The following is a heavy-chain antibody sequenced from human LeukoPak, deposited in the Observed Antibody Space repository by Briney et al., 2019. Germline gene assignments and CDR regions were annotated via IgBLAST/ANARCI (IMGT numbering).Heavy chain of an antibody. CDR2: INPSGGST. Sequence: ASVKVSCKASGYTFTSYYMHWVRQAPGQGREWMGIINPSGGSTSYAQKFQGRVTMTRDTSTSTVYMELSSLRSENTAVYYCASTYYDSSGYLPYFDYWGQGTLVTVSS. J-gene: IGHJ4*02. CDR3: ASTYYDSSGYLPYFDY. CDR1: GYTFTSYY. V-gene: IGHV1-46*01. D-gene: IGHD3-22*01.